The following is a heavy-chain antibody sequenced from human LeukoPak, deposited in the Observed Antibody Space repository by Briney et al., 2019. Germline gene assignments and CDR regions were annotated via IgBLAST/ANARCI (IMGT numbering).Heavy chain of an antibody. CDR2: IYYSGTT. CDR3: ARQVSDYFYYYIDV. CDR1: GGSISSSSYY. V-gene: IGHV4-39*01. Sequence: SETLSLTCTVSGGSISSSSYYWHWIRQPPGKGLEWVGSIYYSGTTYYNSSLKSRVTISEDTSKNRFSLMLTSVTDADTAVYYCARQVSDYFYYYIDVWGEGTTVIVSS. J-gene: IGHJ6*03.